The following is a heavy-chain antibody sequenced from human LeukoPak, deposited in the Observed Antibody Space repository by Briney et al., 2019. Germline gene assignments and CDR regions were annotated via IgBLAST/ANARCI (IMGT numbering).Heavy chain of an antibody. Sequence: PGGSLRLSCAASGFTFSGSAMHWVRQASGKGLEWVGRIRSKANSYATAYAASVKGRFTISRDDSKNTAYLQMNSLKTEDTAVYYCTSYIKQVVSAFDIWGQGTMVTVSS. CDR3: TSYIKQVVSAFDI. D-gene: IGHD6-6*01. CDR2: IRSKANSYAT. CDR1: GFTFSGSA. V-gene: IGHV3-73*01. J-gene: IGHJ3*02.